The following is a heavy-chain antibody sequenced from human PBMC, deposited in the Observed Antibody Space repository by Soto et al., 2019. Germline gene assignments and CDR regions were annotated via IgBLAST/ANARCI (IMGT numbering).Heavy chain of an antibody. Sequence: SETLSLTCTVSGGSISSGDYYWSWIRQPPGKGLEWIGYIYYSGSTYYNPSLKSRVTISVDTSKNQFSLKLSSVTAADTAVYYCARYQPLYGMDVWGQGTTVTAP. CDR1: GGSISSGDYY. J-gene: IGHJ6*02. V-gene: IGHV4-30-4*01. CDR3: ARYQPLYGMDV. D-gene: IGHD2-2*01. CDR2: IYYSGST.